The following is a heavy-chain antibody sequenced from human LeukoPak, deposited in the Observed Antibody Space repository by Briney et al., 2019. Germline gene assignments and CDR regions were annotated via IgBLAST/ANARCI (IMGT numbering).Heavy chain of an antibody. V-gene: IGHV4-39*07. CDR3: ARETSSSAHY. CDR2: ISYSGRT. Sequence: PSETLSLTCTVSGGSMSSGDYYWAWVRQPPGKGLEWIGSISYSGRTFYKPSLTSRVAISIDASKSQFSLRLSSVTAADTAVYYCARETSSSAHYWGQGTLVTVSS. J-gene: IGHJ4*02. CDR1: GGSMSSGDYY. D-gene: IGHD6-6*01.